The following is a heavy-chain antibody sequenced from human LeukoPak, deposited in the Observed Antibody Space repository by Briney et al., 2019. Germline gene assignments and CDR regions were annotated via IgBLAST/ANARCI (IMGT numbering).Heavy chain of an antibody. Sequence: PSETLSLTCTVSGGSISSYYWSWIRQPPGKGLGWIGYIYYSGSTNYNPSLKSRVTISVDTSKNQFSLKLSSVTAADTAVYYCAREREHYDILTGYYRGFDYWGQGTLVTVSS. V-gene: IGHV4-59*08. CDR1: GGSISSYY. CDR3: AREREHYDILTGYYRGFDY. CDR2: IYYSGST. D-gene: IGHD3-9*01. J-gene: IGHJ4*02.